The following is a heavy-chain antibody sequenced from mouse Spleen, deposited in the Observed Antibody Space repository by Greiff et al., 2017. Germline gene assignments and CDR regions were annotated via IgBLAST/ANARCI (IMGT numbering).Heavy chain of an antibody. D-gene: IGHD2-2*01. Sequence: QVQLQQPGAELVMPGASVKLSCKASGYTFTSYWMHWVKQRPGQGLEWIGEIDPSDSYTNYNQKFKGKATLTVDKSSSTAYMQLSSLTSEDSAVYYCASSWSYGYSWGAGTTVTVSS. J-gene: IGHJ1*01. CDR2: IDPSDSYT. V-gene: IGHV1-69*01. CDR3: ASSWSYGYS. CDR1: GYTFTSYW.